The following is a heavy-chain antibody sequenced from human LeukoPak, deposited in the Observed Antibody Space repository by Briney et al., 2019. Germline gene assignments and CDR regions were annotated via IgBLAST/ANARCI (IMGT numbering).Heavy chain of an antibody. CDR1: GGSISSYY. V-gene: IGHV4-59*01. J-gene: IGHJ4*02. Sequence: EASETLSLTCTVSGGSISSYYWNWIRQPPGKGLEWIGYIYYSGSTNYNPSLKSRVTISVDTSKNQFSLKLSSVTAADTAVYYCARGVAARPDYWGQGTLVTVSS. CDR2: IYYSGST. CDR3: ARGVAARPDY. D-gene: IGHD6-6*01.